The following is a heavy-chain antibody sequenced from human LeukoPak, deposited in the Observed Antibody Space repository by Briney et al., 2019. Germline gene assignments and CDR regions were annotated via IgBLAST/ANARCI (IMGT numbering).Heavy chain of an antibody. V-gene: IGHV4-61*05. CDR1: GGSISSRSYY. J-gene: IGHJ3*02. CDR3: ARRHPDSSGWNVDAFDI. Sequence: SETLSLTCTVSGGSISSRSYYWGWIRQPPGKGLEWIGYLYSSGSTQYNPSLKSRVTISVDTSKNQFSLKLTSVTAADTAVYHCARRHPDSSGWNVDAFDIWGQGTMVTVSS. CDR2: LYSSGST. D-gene: IGHD3-22*01.